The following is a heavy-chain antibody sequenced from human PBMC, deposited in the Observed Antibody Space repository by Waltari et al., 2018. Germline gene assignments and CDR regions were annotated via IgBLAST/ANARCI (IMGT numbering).Heavy chain of an antibody. Sequence: QLQLQESGPGLVKPSETLSLTCTVSGGSISSSSYYWGWIRQPPGKGLEWIGSIYYSGRPYYNPSLKSRVTISVDTSKNQFSLKLSSVTAADTAVYYCARHGAARGRWFDPWGQGTLVTVSS. CDR2: IYYSGRP. V-gene: IGHV4-39*01. CDR1: GGSISSSSYY. D-gene: IGHD6-6*01. J-gene: IGHJ5*02. CDR3: ARHGAARGRWFDP.